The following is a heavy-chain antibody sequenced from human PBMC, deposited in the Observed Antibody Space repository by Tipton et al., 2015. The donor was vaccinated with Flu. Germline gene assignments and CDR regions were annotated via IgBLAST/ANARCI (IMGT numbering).Heavy chain of an antibody. CDR3: ARFVVPGMIDKGWFDP. CDR2: IYPGDSDT. CDR1: GYSFTKYW. V-gene: IGHV5-51*01. J-gene: IGHJ5*02. D-gene: IGHD3-10*01. Sequence: EVQLVQSGAEVKKPGESLKISCKGSGYSFTKYWIAWVRQTPGKGLEWMGIIYPGDSDTRYSPSFQGQVTISADKTVNTAFLQWNSLKAWDTAIYHCARFVVPGMIDKGWFDPWGQGTLVTVSS.